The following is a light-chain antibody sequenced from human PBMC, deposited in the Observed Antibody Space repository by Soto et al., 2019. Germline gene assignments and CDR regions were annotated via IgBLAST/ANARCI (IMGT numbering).Light chain of an antibody. Sequence: QSALTQPASVSGSPGQSITISCTGTSSDIGSGYAYVSWYQQHPGKAPKVIISEVNNRPSGVSNRFSGSKSGNTAYLTISGLQVEDEAEYFCFSFTTTSTHVFGTGTKVTVL. CDR3: FSFTTTSTHV. CDR2: EVN. V-gene: IGLV2-14*01. J-gene: IGLJ1*01. CDR1: SSDIGSGYAY.